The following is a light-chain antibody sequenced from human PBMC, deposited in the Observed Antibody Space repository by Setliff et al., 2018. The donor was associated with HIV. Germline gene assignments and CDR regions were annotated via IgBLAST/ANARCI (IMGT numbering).Light chain of an antibody. CDR2: EVI. CDR3: CSYAGSSTYV. J-gene: IGLJ1*01. Sequence: QSALTQPASVSGSPGQSITISCTGTSSDVGNYNLVSWYQQHPGKAPKLMIYEVIKRPSGVSNRFSGSKSGNTASLTISGLQAEDEADYYCCSYAGSSTYVFGTGTKVTV. V-gene: IGLV2-23*02. CDR1: SSDVGNYNL.